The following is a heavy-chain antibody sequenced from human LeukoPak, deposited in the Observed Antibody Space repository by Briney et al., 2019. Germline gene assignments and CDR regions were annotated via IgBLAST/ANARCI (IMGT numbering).Heavy chain of an antibody. Sequence: ASVKVSCKASGYTLTDYYMHWVRQAPGQGLEWMGRINPNSGGTEYAQNFQGRVTMTRDTSISTAYMELSRLRFDDTAIYYCANILQSDAVDVWGQGATVTVSS. J-gene: IGHJ6*02. D-gene: IGHD2-21*02. CDR3: ANILQSDAVDV. CDR1: GYTLTDYY. CDR2: INPNSGGT. V-gene: IGHV1-2*06.